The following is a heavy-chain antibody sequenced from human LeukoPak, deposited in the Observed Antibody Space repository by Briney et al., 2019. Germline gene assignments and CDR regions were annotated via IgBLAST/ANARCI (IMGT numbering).Heavy chain of an antibody. CDR1: GNSISSSSYY. D-gene: IGHD5-24*01. CDR3: ASDTIDFDY. Sequence: PSETLSLTCTVSGNSISSSSYYWVWIRQPPGKGLEWIGSINYYGKTYYNPSVKSRVTISVDTSKNQFSLMVRSVTAADTAVYYCASDTIDFDYWGQGTLVTVSS. J-gene: IGHJ4*02. V-gene: IGHV4-39*07. CDR2: INYYGKT.